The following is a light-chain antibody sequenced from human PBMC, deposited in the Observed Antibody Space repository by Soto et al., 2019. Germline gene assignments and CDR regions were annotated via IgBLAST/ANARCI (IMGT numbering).Light chain of an antibody. V-gene: IGKV3-20*01. CDR1: QSVSSNY. Sequence: EIVLTQSPGTLSLSPGERATLSCRASQSVSSNYLAWYQQKPGQAPRLLFYGASRRATGIPDRFSGSGSGTDFTLTISRLEPEDFAVYFCQQYGGSPTFGGGTKVEIK. J-gene: IGKJ4*01. CDR3: QQYGGSPT. CDR2: GAS.